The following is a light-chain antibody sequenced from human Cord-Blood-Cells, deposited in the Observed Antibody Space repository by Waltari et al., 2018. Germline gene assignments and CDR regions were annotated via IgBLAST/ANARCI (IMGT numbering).Light chain of an antibody. CDR2: DVS. V-gene: IGLV2-14*01. J-gene: IGLJ2*01. CDR1: SSDVGGYNY. Sequence: QSALTQPASVSGSPGQSITISCTGTSSDVGGYNYVSWYHQHPGKAPKLMIYDVSNRPSGVSNRFSGSKSGNTASLTISGLQAEDEADYYCCSYAGSFVVFGGGTKLTVL. CDR3: CSYAGSFVV.